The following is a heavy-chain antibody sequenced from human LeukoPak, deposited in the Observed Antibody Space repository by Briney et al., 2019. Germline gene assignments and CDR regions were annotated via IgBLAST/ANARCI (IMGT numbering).Heavy chain of an antibody. V-gene: IGHV3-30*03. CDR3: ARAHYSSFDY. Sequence: GGSLRLSCAASRFTFSSYGMHWVRQAPGKGLEWVAVISYDGSNKYYADSVKGRFTISRDNSKNTLYLQMNSLRAEDTAVYYCARAHYSSFDYWGQGTLVTVSS. D-gene: IGHD3-22*01. J-gene: IGHJ4*02. CDR1: RFTFSSYG. CDR2: ISYDGSNK.